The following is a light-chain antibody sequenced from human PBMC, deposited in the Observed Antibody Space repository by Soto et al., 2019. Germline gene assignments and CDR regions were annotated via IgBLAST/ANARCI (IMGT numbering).Light chain of an antibody. CDR1: QGISNY. CDR2: AAS. CDR3: QKYISSPCT. J-gene: IGKJ1*01. Sequence: DIQMTQSPSSLSASVGDRVTTTCRASQGISNYLAWYQQKPGKVPKLLIYAASTLQSGVPSRFSGSGSGTDVTLTISSLQPEDVSTYYCQKYISSPCTFGQGTKVEIK. V-gene: IGKV1-27*01.